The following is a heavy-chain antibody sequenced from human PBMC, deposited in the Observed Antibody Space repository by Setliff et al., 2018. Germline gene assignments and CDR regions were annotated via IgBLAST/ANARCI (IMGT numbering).Heavy chain of an antibody. D-gene: IGHD3-3*01. J-gene: IGHJ6*03. CDR1: GVSISSHY. CDR3: ARDQDFWSGYYRASHYMDV. V-gene: IGHV4-59*11. Sequence: SETLSLTCTVSGVSISSHYWSWIRQPPGKELEWIGYISYLGRTNYNPSLKSRVTISVDTSKNQFSLKLSSVTAADTAVYYCARDQDFWSGYYRASHYMDVWGKGTTVTVSS. CDR2: ISYLGRT.